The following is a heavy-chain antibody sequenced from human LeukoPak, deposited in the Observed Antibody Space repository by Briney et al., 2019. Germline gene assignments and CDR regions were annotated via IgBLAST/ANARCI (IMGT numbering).Heavy chain of an antibody. J-gene: IGHJ6*03. Sequence: SETLSLTCTVSGGSISSYYWSWIRQPPGKGLEWIGEINHIRSTNYNPSYKSRVTISLDTSKNHFSLKLSSVTAADTAVYYCARVTENYGSGRRHNYYYYYMDVWGKGTTVTISS. CDR2: INHIRST. V-gene: IGHV4-59*01. CDR3: ARVTENYGSGRRHNYYYYYMDV. D-gene: IGHD3-10*01. CDR1: GGSISSYY.